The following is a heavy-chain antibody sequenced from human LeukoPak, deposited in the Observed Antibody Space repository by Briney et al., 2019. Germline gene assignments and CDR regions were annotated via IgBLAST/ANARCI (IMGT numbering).Heavy chain of an antibody. CDR1: GGSFSGYY. V-gene: IGHV4-34*09. J-gene: IGHJ4*02. D-gene: IGHD3-22*01. CDR2: VYYSGST. CDR3: ARAHLSKWGYDSSGYYFDY. Sequence: SETLSLTCAVYGGSFSGYYWSWIRQPPGKGLEWIGYVYYSGSTYYNPSLKSRVTISVDTSKNQFSLKLSSVTAADTAVYYCARAHLSKWGYDSSGYYFDYWGQGTLVTVSS.